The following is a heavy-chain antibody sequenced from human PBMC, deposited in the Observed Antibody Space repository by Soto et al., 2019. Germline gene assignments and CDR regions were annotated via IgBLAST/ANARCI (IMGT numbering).Heavy chain of an antibody. CDR3: ARGRPGYYDSSGYTDY. CDR2: INPNSGGT. J-gene: IGHJ4*02. Sequence: ASVKVSCKASGYTFTGYYMHWVRQAPGQGLEWMGWINPNSGGTNYAQKFQGRVTMTRDTSISTAYMELSRLRSDDTAVYYCARGRPGYYDSSGYTDYWGQGTLVTVSS. D-gene: IGHD3-22*01. V-gene: IGHV1-2*02. CDR1: GYTFTGYY.